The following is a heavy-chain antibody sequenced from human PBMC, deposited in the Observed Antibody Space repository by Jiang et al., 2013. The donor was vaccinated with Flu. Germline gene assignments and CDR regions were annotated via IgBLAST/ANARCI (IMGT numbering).Heavy chain of an antibody. V-gene: IGHV5-51*01. CDR3: ARLPSLTGGRRYFDY. Sequence: AWVRQMPGKGLEWMGIIWPGDSDTRYSPSFQGHVTISADKSISTAYLQWSSLKASGAAIYYCARLPSLTGGRRYFDYWGQGTLVTVSS. J-gene: IGHJ4*02. CDR2: IWPGDSDT. D-gene: IGHD7-27*01.